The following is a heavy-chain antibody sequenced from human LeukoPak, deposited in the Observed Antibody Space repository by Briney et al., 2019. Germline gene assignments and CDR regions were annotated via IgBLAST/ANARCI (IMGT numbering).Heavy chain of an antibody. J-gene: IGHJ4*02. V-gene: IGHV3-30-3*01. D-gene: IGHD5-12*01. CDR1: GFTFSSYA. CDR3: ASGGGYSGYYDY. Sequence: PGRSLRLSCAASGFTFSSYAMHWVRQAPGKGLEWVAVISYDGSNKYYADSVKGRFTISRDNSKNTLYLQMNSLRAEDTAVYYCASGGGYSGYYDYWGQGTLVTVSS. CDR2: ISYDGSNK.